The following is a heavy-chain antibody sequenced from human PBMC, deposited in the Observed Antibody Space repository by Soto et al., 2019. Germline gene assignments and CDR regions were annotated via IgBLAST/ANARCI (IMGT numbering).Heavy chain of an antibody. CDR3: AKGGYGDYDLSGMAGMDV. CDR1: GFTFSSYG. V-gene: IGHV3-30*18. J-gene: IGHJ6*02. D-gene: IGHD4-17*01. Sequence: GGSLRLSCAASGFTFSSYGMHWVRQAPGKGLEWVAVISYDGSNKYYADSVKGRFTISRDNSKNTLYLQMNSLRAEDTAVYYCAKGGYGDYDLSGMAGMDVWGQGTTVTVSS. CDR2: ISYDGSNK.